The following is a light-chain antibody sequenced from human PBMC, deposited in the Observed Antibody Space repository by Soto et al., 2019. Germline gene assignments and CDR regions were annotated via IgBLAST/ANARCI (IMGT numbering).Light chain of an antibody. CDR2: LNSDGSH. Sequence: QSVLTQSPSASASLGASVKLTCTLSSGHSSYAIAWHQQQPEKGPRYLMKLNSDGSHSKADGIPDRFSGSSSGAERYLTISSLQSEDEADYYCQTWGTGIVVFGGGTQLTVL. V-gene: IGLV4-69*01. CDR3: QTWGTGIVV. CDR1: SGHSSYA. J-gene: IGLJ2*01.